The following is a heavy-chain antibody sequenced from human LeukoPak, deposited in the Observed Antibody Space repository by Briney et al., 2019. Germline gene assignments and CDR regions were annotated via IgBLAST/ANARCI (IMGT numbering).Heavy chain of an antibody. Sequence: SETLSLTCTVSGGSISSYYWSWIRQPPGKGLERIGYIYYSGSTNYNPSLKSRVTISVDTSKNQFSLKLSSVTAADTAVYYCARHYGSGYYFDYWGQGTLVTVSS. D-gene: IGHD3-10*01. CDR3: ARHYGSGYYFDY. J-gene: IGHJ4*02. CDR2: IYYSGST. CDR1: GGSISSYY. V-gene: IGHV4-59*08.